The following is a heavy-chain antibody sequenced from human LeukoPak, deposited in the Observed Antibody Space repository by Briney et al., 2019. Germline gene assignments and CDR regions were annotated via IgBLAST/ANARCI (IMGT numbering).Heavy chain of an antibody. V-gene: IGHV4-4*02. Sequence: PSGTLSLTCAVSGGSISSSNWWSWVRQPPGKGLEWIGEINHSGSTNYNPSLKSRVTISVDASKNQFSLKLSSVTAADTAVYYCARHSGSSGWYGYWGQGTLVTVSS. J-gene: IGHJ4*02. CDR2: INHSGST. CDR3: ARHSGSSGWYGY. CDR1: GGSISSSNW. D-gene: IGHD6-19*01.